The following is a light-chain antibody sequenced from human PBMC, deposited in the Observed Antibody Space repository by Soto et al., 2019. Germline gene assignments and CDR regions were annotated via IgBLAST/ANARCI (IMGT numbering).Light chain of an antibody. V-gene: IGLV2-8*01. CDR2: DVS. Sequence: QSALAQPPSASGSRGQSVTISCTGTSSDVGAYNYVSWYQQHPGKAPKLIIYDVSQRPSGVPDRFSGSKSGNTASLTVSGLQAEDEAVYYCNSFAGSAHVVFGGGTKVTVL. J-gene: IGLJ2*01. CDR1: SSDVGAYNY. CDR3: NSFAGSAHVV.